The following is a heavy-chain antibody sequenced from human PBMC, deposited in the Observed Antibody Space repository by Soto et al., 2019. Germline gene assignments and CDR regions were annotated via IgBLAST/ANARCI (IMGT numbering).Heavy chain of an antibody. D-gene: IGHD3-3*01. CDR2: INHSGST. CDR1: GGSFIGYY. CDR3: ARVLNYDFWSGYSRYYYYMDV. Sequence: SETLSLTCAVYGGSFIGYYWSWIRQPPGKGLEWIGEINHSGSTNYNPSLKSRVTISVDTSKNQFSLKLSSVTAADTAVYYCARVLNYDFWSGYSRYYYYMDVWGKGTTVTVSS. V-gene: IGHV4-34*01. J-gene: IGHJ6*03.